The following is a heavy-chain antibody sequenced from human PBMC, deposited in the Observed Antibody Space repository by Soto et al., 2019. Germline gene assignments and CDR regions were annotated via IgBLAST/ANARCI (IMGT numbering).Heavy chain of an antibody. CDR2: IWYDGSNK. J-gene: IGHJ4*02. D-gene: IGHD6-13*01. CDR3: ARDLKHLTWVIDY. Sequence: GGSLRLSCAASGFTFSSYGMHWVRQAPGKGLEWVAVIWYDGSNKYYADSVKGRFTISRDNSKNTLYLQMNSLRAEDTAVYYCARDLKHLTWVIDYWGQGTLVTVSS. V-gene: IGHV3-33*08. CDR1: GFTFSSYG.